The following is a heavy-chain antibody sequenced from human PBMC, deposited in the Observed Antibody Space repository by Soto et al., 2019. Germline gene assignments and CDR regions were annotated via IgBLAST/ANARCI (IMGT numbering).Heavy chain of an antibody. J-gene: IGHJ6*02. CDR1: GGTFSSYA. Sequence: GASVKVSCKASGGTFSSYAISWVRQAPGQGLEWMGGIIPIFGTANYAQKFQGRVTITADESTSTAYMELSSLRSEDTAVYYCATKFTGRASYGVYYYYYGMDVWGQGTTVTVSS. D-gene: IGHD5-18*01. CDR3: ATKFTGRASYGVYYYYYGMDV. CDR2: IIPIFGTA. V-gene: IGHV1-69*13.